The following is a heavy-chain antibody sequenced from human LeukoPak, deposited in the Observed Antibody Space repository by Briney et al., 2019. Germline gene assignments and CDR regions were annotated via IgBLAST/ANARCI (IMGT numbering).Heavy chain of an antibody. CDR2: INPNTGDT. V-gene: IGHV1-2*06. D-gene: IGHD4-23*01. J-gene: IGHJ3*02. CDR3: AITVVANAFDN. CDR1: GYTFTYYY. Sequence: ASVKVSCKASGYTFTYYYIHWLRQAPEQGLEWMGRINPNTGDTNYAQKFQGRVTMTRDTFITTAYMDLSGLRSDDTALYYCAITVVANAFDNWGQGTMITVSS.